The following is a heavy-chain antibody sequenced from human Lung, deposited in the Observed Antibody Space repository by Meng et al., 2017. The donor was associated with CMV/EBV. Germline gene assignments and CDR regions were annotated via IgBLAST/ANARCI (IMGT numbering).Heavy chain of an antibody. J-gene: IGHJ6*02. V-gene: IGHV4-34*01. D-gene: IGHD6-13*01. CDR3: ATIAAAERNGMDV. CDR2: INHSGST. CDR1: GGSFSGYY. Sequence: SQXXSLTXAVYGGSFSGYYWSWIRQPPGKGLEWIGEINHSGSTNYNPSLKSRVTISVDTSKNQFSLKLSSVTAADTAVYYCATIAAAERNGMDVWCQGTTVTVSS.